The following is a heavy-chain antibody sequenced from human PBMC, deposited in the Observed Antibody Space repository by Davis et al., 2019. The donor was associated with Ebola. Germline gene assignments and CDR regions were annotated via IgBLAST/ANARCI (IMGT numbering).Heavy chain of an antibody. CDR3: AKDLYGGPDY. CDR1: GYSFPGYH. V-gene: IGHV1-2*02. CDR2: INPDSGGT. Sequence: ASVKVSCKASGYSFPGYHVHWVRQAPGQVLEWMGWINPDSGGTKYAQKFQGRVTMTTDMSISTAYMELSRLRSDDTAVYFCAKDLYGGPDYWGQGTLVTVSS. D-gene: IGHD4-17*01. J-gene: IGHJ4*02.